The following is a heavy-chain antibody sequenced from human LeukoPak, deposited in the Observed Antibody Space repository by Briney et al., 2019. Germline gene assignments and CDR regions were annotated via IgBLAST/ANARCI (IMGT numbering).Heavy chain of an antibody. D-gene: IGHD5/OR15-5a*01. V-gene: IGHV4-39*01. CDR1: GGSISSSDSY. CDR3: VRQGKKAAVGLRAFDY. Sequence: SETLSLTCTVSGGSISSSDSYWDWIRQPPGRGREWIATIYYSGSTYYNPSLKSLVTVSVDTSKNQFSLKLSSVTAADTAVYYCVRQGKKAAVGLRAFDYWGQGTLVTVSS. J-gene: IGHJ4*02. CDR2: IYYSGST.